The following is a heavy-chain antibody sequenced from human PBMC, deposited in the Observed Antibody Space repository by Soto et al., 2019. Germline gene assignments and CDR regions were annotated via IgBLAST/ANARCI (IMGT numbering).Heavy chain of an antibody. CDR3: ARAPYGDHAVPEPNYVDF. V-gene: IGHV1-69*01. Sequence: QVQLVQSGTAVKKPGSSVKVSCKASGGTFSTLAVSWVRQAPGQGLEWMGGIIPIYGRPVYAQKFQGRVTITTDESTSRVYMELSSLSSEDTAVYYCARAPYGDHAVPEPNYVDFWGQGTLVTVSS. D-gene: IGHD4-17*01. CDR2: IIPIYGRP. CDR1: GGTFSTLA. J-gene: IGHJ4*02.